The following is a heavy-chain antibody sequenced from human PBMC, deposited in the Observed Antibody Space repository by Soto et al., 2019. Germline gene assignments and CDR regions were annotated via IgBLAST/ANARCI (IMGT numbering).Heavy chain of an antibody. CDR2: ISSSGGST. CDR1: GFTFDSYA. D-gene: IGHD6-13*01. CDR3: AENIAAAGTRYFDY. J-gene: IGHJ4*02. V-gene: IGHV3-23*01. Sequence: PGGSLRLSCAASGFTFDSYAMSWVRQAPGKGLEWVSTISSSGGSTYYADSVKGRFTISRDNSKSTLYLQMNSLRAEDTAVYYCAENIAAAGTRYFDYWGQGTQVTVSS.